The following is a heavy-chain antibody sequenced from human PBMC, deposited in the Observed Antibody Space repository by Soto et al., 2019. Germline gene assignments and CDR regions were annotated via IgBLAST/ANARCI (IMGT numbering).Heavy chain of an antibody. CDR3: ARAGNKDIVVVPAAVNWFDP. CDR2: IIPIFVTA. D-gene: IGHD2-2*01. V-gene: IGHV1-69*13. Sequence: SVKVSCKASGGTFSSYAISWVRQAPGQRQKRMGGIIPIFVTANYAQKFQGRVTITADESTSTAYMELSSLRSEDTAVYYCARAGNKDIVVVPAAVNWFDPWGQGTLVTVSS. J-gene: IGHJ5*02. CDR1: GGTFSSYA.